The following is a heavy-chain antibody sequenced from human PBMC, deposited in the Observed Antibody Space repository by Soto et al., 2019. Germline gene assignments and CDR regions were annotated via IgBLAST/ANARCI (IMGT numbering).Heavy chain of an antibody. CDR2: ISGSGTST. J-gene: IGHJ4*02. CDR1: GFTFSNFA. Sequence: EVQLLESGGALVQPGGSLRLSCAASGFTFSNFAMSWVRQAPGKGLEWVSEISGSGTSTYDADSVKGRFSISRENSKNALYLQMNSLRAEDTAVYYCAKDRKSGSGWYWDYWGQGTLVTVSS. V-gene: IGHV3-23*01. D-gene: IGHD6-19*01. CDR3: AKDRKSGSGWYWDY.